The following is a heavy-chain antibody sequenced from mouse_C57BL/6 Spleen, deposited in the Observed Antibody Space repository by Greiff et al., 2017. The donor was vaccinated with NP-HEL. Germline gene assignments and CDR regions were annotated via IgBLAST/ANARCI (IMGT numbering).Heavy chain of an antibody. Sequence: EVQLVESGGGLVKPGGSLKLSCAASGFTFSDYGMHWVRQAPEKGLEWVAYISSGSSTIYYADTVKGRFTISRDNAKNTLFMQMTSLRSEDTAMYYGGRDWDYGAWFAYWGQGTPVTVSA. CDR1: GFTFSDYG. V-gene: IGHV5-17*01. CDR3: GRDWDYGAWFAY. D-gene: IGHD2-4*01. CDR2: ISSGSSTI. J-gene: IGHJ3*01.